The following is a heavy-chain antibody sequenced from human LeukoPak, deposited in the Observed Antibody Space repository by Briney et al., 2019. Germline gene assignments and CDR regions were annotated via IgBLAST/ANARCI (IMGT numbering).Heavy chain of an antibody. CDR3: ASSSAMDYYYYGMDV. Sequence: PSETLSLTCTVSGGSISSSSYYWGWIRQPPGKGLEWIGSIYYSGSTYYTPSLKSRVTISVDTSKNQFSLKLSSVTAADTAVYYCASSSAMDYYYYGMDVWGQGTTVTVSS. V-gene: IGHV4-39*07. D-gene: IGHD6-6*01. J-gene: IGHJ6*02. CDR1: GGSISSSSYY. CDR2: IYYSGST.